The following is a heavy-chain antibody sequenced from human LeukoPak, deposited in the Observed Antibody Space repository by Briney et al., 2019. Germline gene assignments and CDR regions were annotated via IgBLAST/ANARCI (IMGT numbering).Heavy chain of an antibody. D-gene: IGHD6-19*01. V-gene: IGHV4-39*01. CDR2: VHNVGST. CDR1: VVSTTNVIYY. CDR3: ARHAEYNSGWHFYLDH. Sequence: SETLCLTCTVSVVSTTNVIYYCAWGRQTPGKGLEWIGSVHNVGSTYYNLSLRSRVTMSIDTSKNQFSLRLNSGTAADTAVYYCARHAEYNSGWHFYLDHWGQGILVTVSS. J-gene: IGHJ4*02.